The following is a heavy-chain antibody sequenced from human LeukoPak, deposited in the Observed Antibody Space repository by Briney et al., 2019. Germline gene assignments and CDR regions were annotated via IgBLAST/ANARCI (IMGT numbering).Heavy chain of an antibody. V-gene: IGHV4-34*01. CDR1: GGSFSGYS. D-gene: IGHD3-10*01. CDR2: INHSGST. CDR3: ARGSAITMVRGVIRRWFDP. J-gene: IGHJ5*02. Sequence: PSETLSLTCAVYGGSFSGYSWSWIRQPPGKGLEWIGEINHSGSTNYNPSLKSRVTISVDTSKNQFSLKLSSVTAADTAVYYCARGSAITMVRGVIRRWFDPWGQGTLVTVSS.